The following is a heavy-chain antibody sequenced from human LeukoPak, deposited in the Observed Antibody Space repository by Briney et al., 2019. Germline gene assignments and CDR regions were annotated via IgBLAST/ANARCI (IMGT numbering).Heavy chain of an antibody. D-gene: IGHD3-10*01. CDR2: ISSSSSYI. CDR3: ARDLHYYGSGSSNWFDP. CDR1: GFTFSSYS. J-gene: IGHJ5*02. V-gene: IGHV3-21*01. Sequence: PGGSLRLSCAASGFTFSSYSMNWVRQAPGKGLEWVSSISSSSSYIYYADSVKGRFTISRDNAKNSLYLQMNSLRVEDTAVYYCARDLHYYGSGSSNWFDPWGQGTLVTVSS.